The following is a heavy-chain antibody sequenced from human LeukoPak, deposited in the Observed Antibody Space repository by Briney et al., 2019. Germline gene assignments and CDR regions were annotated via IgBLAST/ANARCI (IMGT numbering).Heavy chain of an antibody. D-gene: IGHD3-22*01. Sequence: GSSVKVSCKSSGYTFTTYGISWMRQAPGQSLEWMGWISPYNSNTNYAQKLQGRVTMTTDTSTSTAYMELRSLRSDDTAVYYCARVYYDSSGYLPSYYYYYMDVWGKGTTVTISS. CDR2: ISPYNSNT. CDR3: ARVYYDSSGYLPSYYYYYMDV. J-gene: IGHJ6*03. CDR1: GYTFTTYG. V-gene: IGHV1-18*01.